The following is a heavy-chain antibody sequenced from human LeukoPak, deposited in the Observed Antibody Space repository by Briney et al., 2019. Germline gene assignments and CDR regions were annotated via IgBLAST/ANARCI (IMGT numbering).Heavy chain of an antibody. J-gene: IGHJ3*02. CDR1: GFTFDDYA. D-gene: IGHD3-10*01. V-gene: IGHV3-9*01. Sequence: PGGSLRLSCAASGFTFDDYAMHWVRQAPGKGLEWVSGISWNSGSIGYADSVKGRFTTSRDNAKNSLYLQMNSLRAEDTALYYCAKDHYYGSGSYHDAFDIWGQGTMVTVSS. CDR3: AKDHYYGSGSYHDAFDI. CDR2: ISWNSGSI.